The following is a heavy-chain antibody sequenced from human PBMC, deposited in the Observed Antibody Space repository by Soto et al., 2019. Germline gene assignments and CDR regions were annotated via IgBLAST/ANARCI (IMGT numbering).Heavy chain of an antibody. CDR2: IYYSGST. CDR1: GGSISSSSYY. CDR3: ATADFWSGYSFDY. V-gene: IGHV4-39*01. D-gene: IGHD3-3*01. J-gene: IGHJ4*02. Sequence: PSETLSLTCTGSGGSISSSSYYWGWIRQPPGKGLEWIGSIYYSGSTYYNPSLKSRVTISVDTSKNQFSLKLSSVTAADTAVYYCATADFWSGYSFDYWGQGTLVTVSS.